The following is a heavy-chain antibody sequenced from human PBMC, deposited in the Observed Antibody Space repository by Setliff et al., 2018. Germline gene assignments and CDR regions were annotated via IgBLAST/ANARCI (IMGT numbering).Heavy chain of an antibody. CDR3: ARMSGFLYMDV. D-gene: IGHD3-3*01. J-gene: IGHJ6*03. Sequence: PSETLSLTCNVSGASIRNFYWTWIRQPAGKRLEWIGQIYTSWSTNYNPSFNSRVTISLDASKNQFSLRLTSVTAADTAVYYCARMSGFLYMDVWGKGTTVTVSS. CDR2: IYTSWST. CDR1: GASIRNFY. V-gene: IGHV4-4*07.